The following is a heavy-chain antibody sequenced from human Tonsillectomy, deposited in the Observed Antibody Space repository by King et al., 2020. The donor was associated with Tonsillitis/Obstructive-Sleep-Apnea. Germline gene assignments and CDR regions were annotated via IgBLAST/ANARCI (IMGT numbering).Heavy chain of an antibody. CDR2: IYWDDDK. J-gene: IGHJ4*02. CDR3: AHRPSARYFDY. CDR1: GFSLSTSGLG. V-gene: IGHV2-5*02. Sequence: ITLKESGPTLVKPTQTLTLTCTFSGFSLSTSGLGVGWIRHPPGKALEWLAVIYWDDDKRYSPSLKSRLTIPKNTSKNQVVLTMTNMDPVDTATYYCAHRPSARYFDYWGQGTLVTVSS.